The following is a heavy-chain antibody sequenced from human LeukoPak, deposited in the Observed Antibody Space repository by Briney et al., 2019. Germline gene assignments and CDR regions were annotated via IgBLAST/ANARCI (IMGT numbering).Heavy chain of an antibody. Sequence: PGGSLRLSCAASGFTFSSYEMNWVRQAPGKGLEWVSYISSSGSTIYYADSVKGRFTIYRDNAKNTLYLQMSSLRAEDTAVYYCARDGFTGPVTAYLDYWGQGAPVTVSS. D-gene: IGHD2-21*02. CDR1: GFTFSSYE. V-gene: IGHV3-48*03. CDR3: ARDGFTGPVTAYLDY. J-gene: IGHJ4*02. CDR2: ISSSGSTI.